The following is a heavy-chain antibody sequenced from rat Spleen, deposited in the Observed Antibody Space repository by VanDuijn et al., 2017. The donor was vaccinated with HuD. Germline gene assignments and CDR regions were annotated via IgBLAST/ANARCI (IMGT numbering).Heavy chain of an antibody. CDR2: IWTDGNT. CDR1: GFSLTSYY. J-gene: IGHJ2*01. D-gene: IGHD1-2*01. CDR3: ARNDYSSSSFDY. V-gene: IGHV2-43*01. Sequence: QVQLKESGPDLVQPSQTLSLTCTVSGFSLTSYYVNWVRQPPGKGLEWMGVIWTDGNTAYNSLLKSRLSISRDTSKSQVFLKMNSLQTEDTAMYFCARNDYSSSSFDYWGQGVMFTVSS.